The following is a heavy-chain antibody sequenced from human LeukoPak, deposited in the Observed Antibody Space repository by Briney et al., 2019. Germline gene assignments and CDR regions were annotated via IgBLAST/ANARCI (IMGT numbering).Heavy chain of an antibody. CDR2: IKQDGSEK. CDR3: ARGGVGATTSGDY. V-gene: IGHV3-7*01. CDR1: GFTFSNAW. J-gene: IGHJ4*02. D-gene: IGHD1-26*01. Sequence: GGSLRLSCAASGFTFSNAWMSWVRQAPGKGLEWVANIKQDGSEKYYVDSVKGRFTISRDNAKNSLYLQMNSLRAEDTALYYCARGGVGATTSGDYWGQGTLVTVSS.